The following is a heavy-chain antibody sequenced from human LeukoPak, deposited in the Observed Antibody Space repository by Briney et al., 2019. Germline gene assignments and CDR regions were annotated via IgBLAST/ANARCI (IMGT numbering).Heavy chain of an antibody. CDR1: GYTFTGYY. J-gene: IGHJ4*02. Sequence: ASVKVSCKASGYTFTGYYMHWVRQAPGQGLEWMGWINPNSGGTNYAQKFQGRVTMTRDTSISTAYMELSRLRSDDTAVHYCARVFKRRYSSSWFYFDYWGQGTLVTVSS. CDR2: INPNSGGT. CDR3: ARVFKRRYSSSWFYFDY. D-gene: IGHD6-13*01. V-gene: IGHV1-2*02.